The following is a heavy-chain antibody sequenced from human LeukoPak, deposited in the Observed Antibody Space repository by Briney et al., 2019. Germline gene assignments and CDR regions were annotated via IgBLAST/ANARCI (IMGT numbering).Heavy chain of an antibody. V-gene: IGHV3-30*02. J-gene: IGHJ4*02. CDR3: AKRRGGSYSPVDY. CDR2: IRYDGSNK. Sequence: GGSLRLSCAASGFTFSSYGMHWVRQAPGKGLEWVAFIRYDGSNKYYADSVKGRFTISRDNSKNTLYLQMNSLRAEDTAVYYCAKRRGGSYSPVDYWGQGTLVTVSS. D-gene: IGHD1-26*01. CDR1: GFTFSSYG.